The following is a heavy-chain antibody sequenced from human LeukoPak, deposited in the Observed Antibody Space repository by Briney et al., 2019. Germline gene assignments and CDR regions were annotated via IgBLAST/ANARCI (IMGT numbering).Heavy chain of an antibody. CDR1: GFSLSTSGVG. CDR3: THRPGYCSGGTCYGY. V-gene: IGHV2-5*01. D-gene: IGHD2-15*01. Sequence: SGPTLVKPPQTLTLTCTFSGFSLSTSGVGVGWIRQPPRKALEWLALIYWNDDKRYSPSLKSRLTITKDTSKNQVLLTMTNMDPVDTATYYCTHRPGYCSGGTCYGYWGQGTLVTVSS. CDR2: IYWNDDK. J-gene: IGHJ4*02.